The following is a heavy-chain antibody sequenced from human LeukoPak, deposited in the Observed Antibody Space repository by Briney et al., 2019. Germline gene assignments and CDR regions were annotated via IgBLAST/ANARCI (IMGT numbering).Heavy chain of an antibody. J-gene: IGHJ3*02. V-gene: IGHV1-2*02. CDR2: INPNSGGT. CDR3: AREGIVGGLDI. CDR1: GYTFTCYY. D-gene: IGHD3-16*02. Sequence: ASVKVSCKASGYTFTCYYMHWVRQAPGQGLEWMGWINPNSGGTNYTQKFPGRVTMTRDTSISTAYMELSRLRSDDTAVYYCAREGIVGGLDIWGQGTMVTVSS.